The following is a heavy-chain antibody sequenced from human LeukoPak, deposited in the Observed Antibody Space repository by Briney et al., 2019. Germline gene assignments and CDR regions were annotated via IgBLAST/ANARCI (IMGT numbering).Heavy chain of an antibody. D-gene: IGHD3-9*01. CDR1: SGSISGHY. V-gene: IGHV4-4*07. CDR3: ARNPSYDILTGYTDYYGMDV. J-gene: IGHJ6*02. CDR2: IYTSGAT. Sequence: PSETLSLTCTVTSGSISGHYWSWIRQPAGKEMQWIGRIYTSGATNYNPSLKSRVTMSIDTSKKEFTLKLTSVTAADTAVYYCARNPSYDILTGYTDYYGMDVWGQGTTVTVSS.